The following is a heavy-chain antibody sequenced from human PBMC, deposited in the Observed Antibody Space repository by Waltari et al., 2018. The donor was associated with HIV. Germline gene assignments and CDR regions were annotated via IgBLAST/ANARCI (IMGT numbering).Heavy chain of an antibody. CDR3: VRDSLPKCAAASCYRR. D-gene: IGHD3-16*02. V-gene: IGHV3-49*02. CDR1: GFQFQQYP. CDR2: IMSQGYGGTS. Sequence: EVQLTESGGGVVPPGGYLRLRCLKSGFQFQQYPLCWLSQGPGKAPEWVAFIMSQGYGGTSDYAASVGGRFIISRDDSRSVVFLDMNSLKAEDTGVYYCVRDSLPKCAAASCYRRWGQGTEVIV. J-gene: IGHJ1*01.